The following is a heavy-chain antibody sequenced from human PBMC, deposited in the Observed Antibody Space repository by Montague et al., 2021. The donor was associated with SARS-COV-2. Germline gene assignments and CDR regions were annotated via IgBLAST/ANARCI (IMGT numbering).Heavy chain of an antibody. J-gene: IGHJ3*02. CDR3: AGPTYYYDSSGSDAFDI. CDR1: GGSFSGYY. D-gene: IGHD3-22*01. Sequence: SETLSLTCAVYGGSFSGYYWSWIRQPPGKGLEWIGEINHSGSTNYNPSHKSRVTISVDTSKNQFSLKLSSVTAADTAVYYCAGPTYYYDSSGSDAFDIWGQGTMVTVSS. CDR2: INHSGST. V-gene: IGHV4-34*01.